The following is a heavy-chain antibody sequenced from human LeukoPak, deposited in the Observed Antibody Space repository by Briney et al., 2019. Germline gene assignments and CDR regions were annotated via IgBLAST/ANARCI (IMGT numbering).Heavy chain of an antibody. J-gene: IGHJ4*02. D-gene: IGHD6-19*01. CDR3: ARYPDSGSGWPGWDY. V-gene: IGHV4-39*07. CDR1: GGSISSSSYY. CDR2: IYHSGST. Sequence: PSETLSLTCTVSGGSISSSSYYWGWIRQPPGKGLEWIGSIYHSGSTYYNPSLKSRVTISVDTSKNQFSLKLSSVTAADTAVYYRARYPDSGSGWPGWDYWGQGTLVTVSS.